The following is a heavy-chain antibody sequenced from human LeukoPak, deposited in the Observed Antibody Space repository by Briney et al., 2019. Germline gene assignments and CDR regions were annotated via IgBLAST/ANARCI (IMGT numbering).Heavy chain of an antibody. V-gene: IGHV3-30*18. D-gene: IGHD3-10*01. Sequence: GGSLRLSCAASGFTFSSYGMHWVRQAPGKGLEWVAVISYDGSNKYYADSVKGRFTISRDNSKNTLYLQMNSLRAEDTAVYYCAKSATYYYGSGSYSWFDPWGQGTLVTVSS. CDR2: ISYDGSNK. CDR1: GFTFSSYG. CDR3: AKSATYYYGSGSYSWFDP. J-gene: IGHJ5*02.